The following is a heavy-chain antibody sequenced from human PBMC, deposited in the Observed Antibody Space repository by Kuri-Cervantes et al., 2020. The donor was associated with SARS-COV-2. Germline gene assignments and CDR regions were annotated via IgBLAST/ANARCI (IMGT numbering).Heavy chain of an antibody. Sequence: TWVRQAPGKGLEWIGEINHSGSTNYNPSLKSRVTISVDTSKNQFSLKLSSVTAADTAVYYCARVHARGWFDPWGQGTLVTVSS. V-gene: IGHV4-34*01. D-gene: IGHD6-6*01. J-gene: IGHJ5*02. CDR2: INHSGST. CDR3: ARVHARGWFDP.